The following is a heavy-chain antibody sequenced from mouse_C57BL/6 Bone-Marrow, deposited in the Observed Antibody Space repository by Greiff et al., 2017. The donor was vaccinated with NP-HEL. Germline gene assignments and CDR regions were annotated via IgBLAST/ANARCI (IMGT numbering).Heavy chain of an antibody. CDR3: ASGNYYGRSYAMDY. D-gene: IGHD1-1*01. J-gene: IGHJ4*01. Sequence: VQLQESGAELARPGASVKLSCKASGYTFKSYGISWVKQRTGQGLEWIGEIYPRSGNTYYNEKFKGKATLTADKSSSTAYKELRSLTSEDSAVYFCASGNYYGRSYAMDYWGQRTSVTLSS. CDR1: GYTFKSYG. CDR2: IYPRSGNT. V-gene: IGHV1-81*01.